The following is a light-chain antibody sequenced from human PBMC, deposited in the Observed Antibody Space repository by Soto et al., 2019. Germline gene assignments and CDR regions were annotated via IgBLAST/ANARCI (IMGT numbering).Light chain of an antibody. J-gene: IGKJ1*01. CDR3: QQRNYWPRT. Sequence: PGERATLSCRASQSVSSYLTWYQQKPGQAPRFLIYDASNRATGIPARFSGSGSVTDFTLTISSLEPEDFAVYYCQQRNYWPRTFGQGTKVEIK. CDR2: DAS. CDR1: QSVSSY. V-gene: IGKV3-11*01.